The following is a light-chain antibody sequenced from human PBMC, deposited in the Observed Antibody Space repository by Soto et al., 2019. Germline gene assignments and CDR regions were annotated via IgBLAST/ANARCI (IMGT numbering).Light chain of an antibody. CDR2: GAS. CDR3: QQFDSYPWT. J-gene: IGKJ1*01. Sequence: EIVMTQSPVTLSVSPGEIATLSCRASQGIKNYLAWFQQKPGQAPRLLVYGASTRATTIPARFSGRGSGTEFSLTISSLQPEDSATYYCQQFDSYPWTFGQGTKVDIK. V-gene: IGKV3-15*01. CDR1: QGIKNY.